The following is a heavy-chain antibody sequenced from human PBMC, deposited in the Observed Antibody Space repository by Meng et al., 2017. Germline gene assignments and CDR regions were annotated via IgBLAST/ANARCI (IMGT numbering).Heavy chain of an antibody. CDR3: ASMGY. Sequence: QVQLVELGGGVVQPGRSLSLSCAASGFTFSSYAMHWVRQAPGKGLEWVAVISYDGSNKYYADSVKGRFTISRDNSKNTLYLQMNSLRAEDTAVYYCASMGYWGQGTLVTVSS. V-gene: IGHV3-30*01. D-gene: IGHD3-10*01. CDR1: GFTFSSYA. J-gene: IGHJ4*02. CDR2: ISYDGSNK.